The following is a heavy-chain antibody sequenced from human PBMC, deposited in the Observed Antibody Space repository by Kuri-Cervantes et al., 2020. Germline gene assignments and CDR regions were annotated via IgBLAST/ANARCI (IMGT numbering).Heavy chain of an antibody. CDR3: ARDRVDQDDITDHTMFDY. CDR2: IRYAGNNK. D-gene: IGHD3-10*01. J-gene: IGHJ4*02. CDR1: GFTFTTYW. Sequence: GGSLRLSCAASGFTFTTYWMHWVRQAPGKGLEWVAFIRYAGNNKWYADSVKGRFTISRDNAKSTLYLQLNSLRAEDTAVYYCARDRVDQDDITDHTMFDYWGQGTLVTVSS. V-gene: IGHV3-30*02.